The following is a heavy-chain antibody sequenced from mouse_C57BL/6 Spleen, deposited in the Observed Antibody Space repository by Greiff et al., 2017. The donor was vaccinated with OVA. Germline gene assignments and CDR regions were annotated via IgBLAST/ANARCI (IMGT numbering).Heavy chain of an antibody. D-gene: IGHD2-1*01. V-gene: IGHV1-64*01. J-gene: IGHJ4*01. CDR1: GYTFTSYW. CDR3: ARSSSMGGAMDY. CDR2: IHPNSGST. Sequence: QVQLQQPGAELVKPGASVKLSCKASGYTFTSYWMHWVKQRPGQGLEWIGMIHPNSGSTNYNEKFKSKATLTVDKSSSTAYMQLSSLTSEDSAVYYCARSSSMGGAMDYWGQGTSVTVSS.